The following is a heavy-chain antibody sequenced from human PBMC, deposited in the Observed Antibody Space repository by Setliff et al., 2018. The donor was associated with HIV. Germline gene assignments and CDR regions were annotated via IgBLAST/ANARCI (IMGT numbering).Heavy chain of an antibody. CDR1: GFTFRRYD. Sequence: GGSLRLSCAASGFTFRRYDMSWVRQAPGKGLEWVSVISGSGGSTHYADSVKGRFTISRDNSKNTLYLQMKNLRAEDTAVYYCAKGADPGSSGHYAPYFFDYWGQRTQVTVSS. CDR3: AKGADPGSSGHYAPYFFDY. J-gene: IGHJ4*02. V-gene: IGHV3-23*01. D-gene: IGHD3-22*01. CDR2: ISGSGGST.